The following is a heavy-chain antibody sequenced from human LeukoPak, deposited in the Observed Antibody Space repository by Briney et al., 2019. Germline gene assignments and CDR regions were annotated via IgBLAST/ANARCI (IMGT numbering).Heavy chain of an antibody. Sequence: GGSLRLSCAASGFNIGPYAMYWVRQGPGRGLEWVSVIKADGSGTLYSDSVRGRFTTSRDNSKNSLYLQMSSLTSDDTALYYCATWAFYHNLDVWGQGTTVAVSS. CDR3: ATWAFYHNLDV. V-gene: IGHV3-43*02. J-gene: IGHJ6*02. CDR2: IKADGSGT. D-gene: IGHD2/OR15-2a*01. CDR1: GFNIGPYA.